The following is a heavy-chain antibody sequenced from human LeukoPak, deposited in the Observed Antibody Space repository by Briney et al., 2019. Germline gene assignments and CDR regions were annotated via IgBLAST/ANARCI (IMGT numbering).Heavy chain of an antibody. CDR3: AKQGQRTFDY. CDR2: IRYDGSNK. CDR1: GFTFSSYG. J-gene: IGHJ4*02. V-gene: IGHV3-30*02. Sequence: SGGSLRLSCSASGFTFSSYGMHWVRQAPGKGLEWVAFIRYDGSNKYYADSVKGRFTISRDNSKNTLYLQMNSLRAEDPAVYYCAKQGQRTFDYWGQGTLVTVSS.